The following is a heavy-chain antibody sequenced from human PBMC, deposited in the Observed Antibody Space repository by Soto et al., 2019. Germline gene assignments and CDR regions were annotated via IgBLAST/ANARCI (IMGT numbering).Heavy chain of an antibody. D-gene: IGHD3-3*01. V-gene: IGHV5-51*01. J-gene: IGHJ6*02. CDR1: GYSFTSYW. CDR3: ARHAYDFWSGHPNPRYYYGMDV. CDR2: IYPGDSNT. Sequence: GESLKISCKGSGYSFTSYWIGWVRQMPGKGLEWMGIIYPGDSNTRYSPSLQGQVTTSVDKSISTAYLQWSSLKATDTAMYYCARHAYDFWSGHPNPRYYYGMDVWGQGTTATVSS.